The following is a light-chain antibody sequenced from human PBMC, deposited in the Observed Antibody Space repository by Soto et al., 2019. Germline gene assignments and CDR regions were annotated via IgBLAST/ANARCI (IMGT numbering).Light chain of an antibody. CDR3: QQNYSPPIT. J-gene: IGKJ5*01. CDR2: AAS. CDR1: ESISTY. Sequence: IQMTQSPSSLSASVGDRVTITCRASESISTYLSWYQQKPGKAPKLLIYAASTFQSGVPSRFSGSGSGTDFTPTISSLQPEDFATYFCQQNYSPPITFGQGTRLEIK. V-gene: IGKV1-39*01.